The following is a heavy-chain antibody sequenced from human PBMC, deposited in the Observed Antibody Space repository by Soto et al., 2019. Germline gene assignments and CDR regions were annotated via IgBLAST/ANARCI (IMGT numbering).Heavy chain of an antibody. CDR1: GGTFSSYA. D-gene: IGHD2-2*01. J-gene: IGHJ6*02. V-gene: IGHV1-69*13. CDR2: IIPIFGTA. CDR3: ARDGGGIVVVLNYYYYGMDV. Sequence: SVKVSCKASGGTFSSYAISWVRQAPGQGLEWMGGIIPIFGTANYAQKFQGRVTITADESTSTAYMERSSLRSEDTAVYYCARDGGGIVVVLNYYYYGMDVWGQGTTVTVSS.